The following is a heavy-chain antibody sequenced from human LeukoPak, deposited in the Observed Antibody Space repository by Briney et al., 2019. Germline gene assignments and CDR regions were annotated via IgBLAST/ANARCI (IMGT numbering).Heavy chain of an antibody. CDR2: INTDGSTT. Sequence: PGGSLRLSCAASGFTFSNDWMHWVRQAPGKVLVWVSRINTDGSTTTYADSVKGRFTISRDNAKNTLYLQMNSLRVEDTAVYYCARGRGGSYHYWGQGTLVTVSS. V-gene: IGHV3-74*01. J-gene: IGHJ4*02. D-gene: IGHD1-26*01. CDR1: GFTFSNDW. CDR3: ARGRGGSYHY.